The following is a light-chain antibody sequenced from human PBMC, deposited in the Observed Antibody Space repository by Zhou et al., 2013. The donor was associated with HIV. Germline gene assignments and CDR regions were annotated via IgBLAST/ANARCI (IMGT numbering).Light chain of an antibody. CDR1: QSISSY. CDR2: KAS. CDR3: QQXNSYPYT. J-gene: IGKJ2*01. V-gene: IGKV1-5*03. Sequence: DIQMTQSPSSLSASVGDRVTITCRTSQSISSYLNWYQQKPGKAPKLLIYKASTLESGVPSRFSGSGSGTEFTLTISSLQPDDFGTYYCQQXNSYPYTFGQGTK.